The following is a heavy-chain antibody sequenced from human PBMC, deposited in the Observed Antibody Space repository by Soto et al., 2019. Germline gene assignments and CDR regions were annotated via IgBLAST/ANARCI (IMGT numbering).Heavy chain of an antibody. J-gene: IGHJ6*02. CDR3: ARVPLMGSYYYYGMDV. Sequence: PVGSLRLSCAASGFTFSSYSMNWVRQAPGKGLEWVSSISSSSSYIYYADSVKGRFTISRDNAKNSLYLQMNSPRAEDTAVYYCARVPLMGSYYYYGMDVWGQGTTVTVS. V-gene: IGHV3-21*01. D-gene: IGHD3-10*01. CDR1: GFTFSSYS. CDR2: ISSSSSYI.